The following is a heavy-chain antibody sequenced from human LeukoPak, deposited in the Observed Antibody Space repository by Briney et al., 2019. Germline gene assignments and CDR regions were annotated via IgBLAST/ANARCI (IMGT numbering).Heavy chain of an antibody. J-gene: IGHJ3*01. Sequence: GGSLRLSCAASGFTFSNYAMHWVRQAPGEGLERMAVISRDGTDKYYADSVKGRLTISRDNSQSTLYLHMNSLSTEDTALYYCARAIRAPGTPENAFDLWGQGTMVTVSS. CDR1: GFTFSNYA. CDR2: ISRDGTDK. D-gene: IGHD6-13*01. CDR3: ARAIRAPGTPENAFDL. V-gene: IGHV3-30*04.